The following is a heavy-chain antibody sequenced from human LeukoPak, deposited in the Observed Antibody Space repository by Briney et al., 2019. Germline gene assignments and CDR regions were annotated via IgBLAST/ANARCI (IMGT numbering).Heavy chain of an antibody. V-gene: IGHV4-34*01. D-gene: IGHD6-19*01. CDR1: GGSFSGYY. Sequence: SETLSLTCAVYGGSFSGYYWSWIRQPPGKGLEWIGEINHSGSTNYNPSLKSRVTISVDTSKNQFSLKLSSVTAADTAVYYCARGPRQWPSRRGAFDIWGQGTMVTVSS. CDR3: ARGPRQWPSRRGAFDI. J-gene: IGHJ3*02. CDR2: INHSGST.